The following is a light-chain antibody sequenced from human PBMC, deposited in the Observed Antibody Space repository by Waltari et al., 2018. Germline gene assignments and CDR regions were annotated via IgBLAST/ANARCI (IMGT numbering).Light chain of an antibody. CDR3: SSYSTSITPYV. CDR2: DVS. J-gene: IGLJ1*01. Sequence: QSALTQPASVSGSPGKSITISCTGSSSDIGDYNHVSWYQQHPGKAPKLMIYDVSSRPSGVSNRFFGSKSGTTASLTVSGLQAEDEAVYFCSSYSTSITPYVFGAGTKVTVL. V-gene: IGLV2-14*03. CDR1: SSDIGDYNH.